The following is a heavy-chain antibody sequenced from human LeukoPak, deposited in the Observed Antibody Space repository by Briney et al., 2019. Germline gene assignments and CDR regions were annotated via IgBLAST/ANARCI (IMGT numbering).Heavy chain of an antibody. V-gene: IGHV3-23*01. CDR2: ISGSGGST. CDR1: GFTFSSYA. D-gene: IGHD3-3*01. CDR3: ARNNQYYDFWSGYQSDYYYMDV. J-gene: IGHJ6*03. Sequence: GGSLRLSCAASGFTFSSYAMSWVRQAPGKGLEWVSAISGSGGSTYYADSVKGRFTISRDNSKNTLYLQMNSLRAEDTAVYYCARNNQYYDFWSGYQSDYYYMDVWGKGTPVTVSS.